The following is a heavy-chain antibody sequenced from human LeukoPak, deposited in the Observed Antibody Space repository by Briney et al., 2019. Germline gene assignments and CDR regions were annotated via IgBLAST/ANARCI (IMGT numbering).Heavy chain of an antibody. V-gene: IGHV3-73*01. J-gene: IGHJ4*02. Sequence: PGGSLRLSCAASGFTFSGSAMHWVRQASGEGLEWVGRIRSKANSYATAYAASVKGRFTISRGDSKNTAYLQMNSLKTEDTAVYYCTGRGIVATHTDYWGQGTLVTVSS. CDR3: TGRGIVATHTDY. D-gene: IGHD1-26*01. CDR1: GFTFSGSA. CDR2: IRSKANSYAT.